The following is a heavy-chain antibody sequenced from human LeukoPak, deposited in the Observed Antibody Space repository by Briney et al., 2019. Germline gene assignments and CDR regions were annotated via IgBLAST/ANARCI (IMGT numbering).Heavy chain of an antibody. CDR1: GFTFSSYA. CDR3: AKDSSGWHEGYFDY. CDR2: ISGSGGST. V-gene: IGHV3-23*01. Sequence: GSLRLSCAASGFTFSSYAMSWVRQAPGKGLEWVSAISGSGGSTYYADSVKGRFTISRDNSKNTLYLQMNSLRAEDTAVHYCAKDSSGWHEGYFDYWGQGTLVTVSS. D-gene: IGHD6-19*01. J-gene: IGHJ4*02.